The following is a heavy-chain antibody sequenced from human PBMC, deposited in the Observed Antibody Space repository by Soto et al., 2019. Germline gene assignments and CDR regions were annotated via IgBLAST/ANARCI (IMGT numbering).Heavy chain of an antibody. V-gene: IGHV4-39*01. J-gene: IGHJ4*02. CDR3: ARGLSSPSAAGV. Sequence: QLQLQESGPGLVKPSETLSLTCAVSGGSVSSGGNYWGWIRQSPGKGLEWIGSVHETGTTHYNPSLTSRVTISGDTSKNQFSLIVNSVTAADTAVYYCARGLSSPSAAGVWGQGTLVTVSS. CDR2: VHETGTT. D-gene: IGHD6-6*01. CDR1: GGSVSSGGNY.